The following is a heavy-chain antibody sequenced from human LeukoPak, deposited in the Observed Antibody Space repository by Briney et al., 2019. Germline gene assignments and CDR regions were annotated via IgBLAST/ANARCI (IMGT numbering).Heavy chain of an antibody. CDR1: GGSISSYY. J-gene: IGHJ3*02. Sequence: SETLSLTCTVSGGSISSYYWSWIRQPPGKGLEWIGYTYYSGGITNYNPSLKSRVTISVDTSKNQFSLKLSSVTASDTADYYCVREVAARAFDIWGQGTMVTVSS. D-gene: IGHD6-6*01. CDR2: TYYSGGIT. V-gene: IGHV4-59*01. CDR3: VREVAARAFDI.